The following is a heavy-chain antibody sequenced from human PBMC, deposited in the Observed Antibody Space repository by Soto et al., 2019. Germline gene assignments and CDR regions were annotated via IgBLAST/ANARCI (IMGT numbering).Heavy chain of an antibody. Sequence: QLQLQESGPGLVKPSETLSLTCSVSSGSISSSTYHWAWIRQPPGKGVEWIGRIYFTGATYDSPSLETRVTFVVDTTNTLCSLRLSSVSAADTAIYCGAAEVAAAGRYWCQGTLCTVCS. CDR1: SGSISSSTYH. CDR2: IYFTGAT. D-gene: IGHD6-13*01. V-gene: IGHV4-39*01. CDR3: AAEVAAAGRY. J-gene: IGHJ4*02.